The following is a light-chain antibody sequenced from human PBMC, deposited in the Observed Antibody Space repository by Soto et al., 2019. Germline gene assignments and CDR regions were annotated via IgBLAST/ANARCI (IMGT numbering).Light chain of an antibody. V-gene: IGKV1-5*03. CDR2: KAS. CDR3: QHYNSYSEA. CDR1: QTISSW. J-gene: IGKJ1*01. Sequence: DIQMTQSPSTLSGSVGDRVTITCRASQTISSWLAWYQQKPGKAPKLLIYKASTLKSGVQSRFSGSESGTEFTLTISSLQPDDFATYYCQHYNSYSEAFGQGTKVELK.